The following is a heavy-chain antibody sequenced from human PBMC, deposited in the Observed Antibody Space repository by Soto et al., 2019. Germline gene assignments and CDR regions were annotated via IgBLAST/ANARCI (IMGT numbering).Heavy chain of an antibody. D-gene: IGHD5-18*01. CDR2: MNAGVGNT. CDR3: ARDTGYTFGSLNY. V-gene: IGHV1-3*01. CDR1: GYTFTDYA. J-gene: IGHJ4*02. Sequence: HVELVQSGADVKKPGASVTISCKASGYTFTDYALHWVRQAPGQRLEWMGWMNAGVGNTLYSQKFQGRITITRDTTARTAYMGFNSLKSEDTAIYYCARDTGYTFGSLNYWGPGTLVTVSS.